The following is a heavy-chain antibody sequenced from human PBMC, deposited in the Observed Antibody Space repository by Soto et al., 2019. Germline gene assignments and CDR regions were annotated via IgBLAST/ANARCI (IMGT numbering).Heavy chain of an antibody. CDR2: IYYSGST. J-gene: IGHJ3*02. CDR3: ARSPKSDEDYYDSSGPDAFDI. CDR1: GGSISSGGYY. D-gene: IGHD3-22*01. Sequence: PSETLSLTCTVSGGSISSGGYYWSWIRQHPGKGLEWIGYIYYSGSTYYNPSLKSRVTISVDTSTSTVYMELSSLRSEDTAVYYCARSPKSDEDYYDSSGPDAFDIWGQGTMVTVSS. V-gene: IGHV4-31*03.